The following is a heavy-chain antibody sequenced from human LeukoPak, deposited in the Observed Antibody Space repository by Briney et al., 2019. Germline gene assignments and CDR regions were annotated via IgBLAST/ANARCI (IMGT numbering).Heavy chain of an antibody. CDR3: ARDQGSGSYYQRRAVY. J-gene: IGHJ4*02. D-gene: IGHD1-26*01. CDR1: GGTSSSYA. V-gene: IGHV1-69*04. CDR2: IFPILGIA. Sequence: SVKVSCKASGGTSSSYAISGVRPAPGQGLEWMGRIFPILGIANYAQKFQGRVTITADKSTSTAYMEMSSLRSEDTAVYYCARDQGSGSYYQRRAVYWGQGTLVTVSS.